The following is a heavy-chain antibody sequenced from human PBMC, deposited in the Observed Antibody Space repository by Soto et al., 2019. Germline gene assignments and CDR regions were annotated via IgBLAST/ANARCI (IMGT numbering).Heavy chain of an antibody. Sequence: GGSLRLSCAASGFTFSSYAMHWVRQAPGKGLEWVAVISYDGSNKYYADSVKGRFTISRDNSKNTLYLQMNSLRAEDTAVYYCASTRLKQATTVKSKDVWGQGTTVTVSS. CDR3: ASTRLKQATTVKSKDV. J-gene: IGHJ6*02. D-gene: IGHD4-4*01. CDR1: GFTFSSYA. CDR2: ISYDGSNK. V-gene: IGHV3-30-3*01.